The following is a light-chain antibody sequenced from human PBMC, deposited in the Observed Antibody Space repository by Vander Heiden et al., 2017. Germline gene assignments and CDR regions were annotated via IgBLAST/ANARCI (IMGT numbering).Light chain of an antibody. Sequence: QSVLPQPPSASGTPGQSLTISCSGSSSKTGSNTESGYQHLPGTAPKLLIYSNNQWPSGVPDRYSGSKSVTSATLAISGRQSEDEADYYCEAWDDSLNGVVFGGGTRLTVL. CDR1: SSKTGSNT. CDR2: SNN. V-gene: IGLV1-44*01. CDR3: EAWDDSLNGVV. J-gene: IGLJ2*01.